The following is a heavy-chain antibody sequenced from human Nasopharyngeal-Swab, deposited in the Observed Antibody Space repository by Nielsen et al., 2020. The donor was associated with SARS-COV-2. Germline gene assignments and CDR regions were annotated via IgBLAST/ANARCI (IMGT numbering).Heavy chain of an antibody. J-gene: IGHJ6*02. V-gene: IGHV4-4*07. D-gene: IGHD3-10*01. CDR1: GGSISSDY. CDR3: ARDNMVRGVIRYYYYGMDV. Sequence: SETLSLTCTVSGGSISSDYWSWIRQPAGKGLEWIGRIYTSGSTNYNPSLKSRVTMSVDTSKNQFSLKLSSVTAADTAVYYCARDNMVRGVIRYYYYGMDVWGQGTTVTVSS. CDR2: IYTSGST.